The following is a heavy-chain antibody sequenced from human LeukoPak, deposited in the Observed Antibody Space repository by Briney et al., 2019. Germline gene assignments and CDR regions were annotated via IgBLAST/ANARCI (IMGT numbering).Heavy chain of an antibody. CDR1: GGSFSGYY. D-gene: IGHD4-17*01. J-gene: IGHJ4*02. V-gene: IGHV4-59*06. Sequence: PSETLSLTCAVYGGSFSGYYWSWIRQPPGKGLEWIGYIYYSGSTYYNPSLKSRVTISVDTSKNQFSLKLSSVTAADTAVYYCAGRYYGDYEDYFDYWGQGTLVTVSS. CDR2: IYYSGST. CDR3: AGRYYGDYEDYFDY.